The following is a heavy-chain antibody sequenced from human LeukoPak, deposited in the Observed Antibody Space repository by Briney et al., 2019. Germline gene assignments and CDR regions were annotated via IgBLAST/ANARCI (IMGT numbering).Heavy chain of an antibody. CDR3: ATWGATHHYFDS. D-gene: IGHD1-26*01. Sequence: SETLSLTCTVSGGSISSYYWSWIRQPPGKGLEWIGYIYYSGSTNYNPSLKSRVTISVDTSKNQFSLKLSSVTAADTAVYYCATWGATHHYFDSWGRGTLVTVSS. J-gene: IGHJ4*02. V-gene: IGHV4-59*08. CDR2: IYYSGST. CDR1: GGSISSYY.